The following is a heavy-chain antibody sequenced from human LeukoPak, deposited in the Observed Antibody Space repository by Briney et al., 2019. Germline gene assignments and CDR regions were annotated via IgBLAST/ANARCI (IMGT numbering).Heavy chain of an antibody. CDR2: IYYSGST. Sequence: SETLSLTCTVSGGSISSYYWSWIRQPPGKGLEWIGYIYYSGSTNYNPALKSRVTISVDKSKNQFSLKLSSVTAADTAVYYCARHYYGSGSYYIAYYYYGMDVWGQGTAVTVSS. J-gene: IGHJ6*02. CDR3: ARHYYGSGSYYIAYYYYGMDV. V-gene: IGHV4-59*08. CDR1: GGSISSYY. D-gene: IGHD3-10*01.